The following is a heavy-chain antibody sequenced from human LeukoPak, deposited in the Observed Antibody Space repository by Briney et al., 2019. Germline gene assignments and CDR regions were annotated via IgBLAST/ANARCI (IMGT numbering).Heavy chain of an antibody. Sequence: SETLSLTCTVSGGSISSYYWSWIRQSPGKGLEWIGYIYYSGSTNYNPSLKSRVTISVDTSKNQFSLKLSSVTAADTAVYYCAREGVTVFNYYGMDVWGQGTTVTVSS. CDR3: AREGVTVFNYYGMDV. V-gene: IGHV4-59*01. D-gene: IGHD1-20*01. CDR2: IYYSGST. J-gene: IGHJ6*02. CDR1: GGSISSYY.